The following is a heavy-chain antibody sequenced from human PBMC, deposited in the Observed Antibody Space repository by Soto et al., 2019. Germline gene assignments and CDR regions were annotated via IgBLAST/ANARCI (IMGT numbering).Heavy chain of an antibody. D-gene: IGHD4-4*01. V-gene: IGHV4-59*08. CDR2: IFYTVSP. CDR1: GGSISNSY. Sequence: SETLSLTCTVSGGSISNSYGGWIRQPPGKGLVFFCFIFYTVSPLYNPSLKILFSFLLDPSKNHFSLKLNSLTAADTAVYYCARLTYGNHFDFWGQGALVTVSS. J-gene: IGHJ4*02. CDR3: ARLTYGNHFDF.